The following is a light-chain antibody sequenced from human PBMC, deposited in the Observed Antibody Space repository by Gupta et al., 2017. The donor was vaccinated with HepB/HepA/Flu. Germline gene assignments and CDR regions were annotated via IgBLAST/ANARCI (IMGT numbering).Light chain of an antibody. CDR1: SGHSSYA. V-gene: IGLV4-69*01. CDR2: LNTDGSH. J-gene: IGLJ2*01. Sequence: QLVLTQSPSASASLGASVKLTCTLSSGHSSYAIAWHQQQPEKGPRYLMKLNTDGSHINGDGVPDRFSGSSSGAERYLTISSLQSEEEADYYCQTWGTGVVFGGGTKLTVL. CDR3: QTWGTGVV.